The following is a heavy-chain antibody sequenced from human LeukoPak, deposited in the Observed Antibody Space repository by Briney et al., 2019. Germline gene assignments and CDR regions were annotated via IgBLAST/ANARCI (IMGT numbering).Heavy chain of an antibody. CDR2: ISGSGGST. J-gene: IGHJ4*02. D-gene: IGHD3-22*01. Sequence: GKSLRLSCAASGFTFSSYAMSWVRQAPGKGLEWVSAISGSGGSTYYADSVKGRFTISRDNSKNTLYLQMNSLRAEDTAVYYCRYDSSGYYTTVYYFDYWGQGTLVTVSS. CDR1: GFTFSSYA. V-gene: IGHV3-23*01. CDR3: RYDSSGYYTTVYYFDY.